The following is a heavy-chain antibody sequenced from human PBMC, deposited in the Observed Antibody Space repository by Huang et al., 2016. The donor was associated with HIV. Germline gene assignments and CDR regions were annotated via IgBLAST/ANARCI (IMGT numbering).Heavy chain of an antibody. CDR1: GFTFRDHP. V-gene: IGHV3-30*14. CDR3: ARDTTTVAGLDF. D-gene: IGHD6-19*01. J-gene: IGHJ4*02. CDR2: ISFDGRNK. Sequence: QVQLVESGGGVVQPGRSLRLSCAVSGFTFRDHPMHWVRQASGKGLGWVAFISFDGRNKFYAYFVRGRFTISRDNSKNILYLQLNSLTPADTSIYYCARDTTTVAGLDFWGQGALVTVSS.